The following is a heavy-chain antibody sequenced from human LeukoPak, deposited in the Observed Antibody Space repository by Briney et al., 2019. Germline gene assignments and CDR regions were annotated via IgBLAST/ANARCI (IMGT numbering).Heavy chain of an antibody. CDR2: ITAFNGNT. CDR1: GYTFTSYG. Sequence: ASVKVSCKVSGYTFTSYGINWVRQAPGQGLEWMGWITAFNGNTDYAQKFQGRVTMTTDTSTNTAYMELRSLRSDDTTVYYCARDSYDSSGSYFFLKLLDYWGQGTLVTVSS. D-gene: IGHD3-22*01. V-gene: IGHV1-18*01. J-gene: IGHJ4*02. CDR3: ARDSYDSSGSYFFLKLLDY.